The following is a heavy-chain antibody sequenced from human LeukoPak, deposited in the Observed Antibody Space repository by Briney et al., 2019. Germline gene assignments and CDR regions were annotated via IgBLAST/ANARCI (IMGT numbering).Heavy chain of an antibody. CDR1: GFTFSSYS. Sequence: GGSLRLSCAASGFTFSSYSMNWVRQAPGKGLEWVSSISSSSSYIYYADSVKGRFTISRDNSKNTLYLQMNSLRAEDTAVYYCAKDITAVAGCHDYWGQGTLVTVSS. D-gene: IGHD6-19*01. J-gene: IGHJ4*02. CDR2: ISSSSSYI. CDR3: AKDITAVAGCHDY. V-gene: IGHV3-21*04.